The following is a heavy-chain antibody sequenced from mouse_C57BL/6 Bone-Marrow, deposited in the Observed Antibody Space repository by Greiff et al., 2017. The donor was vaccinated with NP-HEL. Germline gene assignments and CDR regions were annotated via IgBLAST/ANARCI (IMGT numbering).Heavy chain of an antibody. CDR2: ISSGGSYT. J-gene: IGHJ2*01. CDR3: ARQLFDY. Sequence: DVKLVESGGDLVKPGGSLKLSCAASGFTFSSYGMSWVRQTPDKRLEWVATISSGGSYTYCPDSVKGRFIISRDNAKNTLYLQMSSLKSEDTAMYYCARQLFDYWGQGTTLTVSS. CDR1: GFTFSSYG. V-gene: IGHV5-6*02.